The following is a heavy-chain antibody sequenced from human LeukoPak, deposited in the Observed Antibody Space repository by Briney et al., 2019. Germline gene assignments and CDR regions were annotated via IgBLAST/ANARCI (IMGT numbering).Heavy chain of an antibody. CDR1: GFTFSSYA. Sequence: PGGSLRLYCAASGFTFSSYAMSWVRQAPGKVLEWVSAISGSGGSTYYADSVKGRFTISRDNSKNTLYLQMNSLRAEDTAVYYCANRGNSAFDYWAREPWSPSPQ. V-gene: IGHV3-23*01. J-gene: IGHJ4*02. CDR3: ANRGNSAFDY. CDR2: ISGSGGST. D-gene: IGHD4-23*01.